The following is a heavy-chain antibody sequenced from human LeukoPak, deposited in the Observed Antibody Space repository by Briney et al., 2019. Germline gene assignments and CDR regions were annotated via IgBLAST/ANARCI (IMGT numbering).Heavy chain of an antibody. CDR2: ISGSGGST. CDR1: GFTFSSYA. J-gene: IGHJ4*02. V-gene: IGHV3-23*01. Sequence: PGGSLRLSCAASGFTFSSYAMSWVRQAPGKGLEWVSAISGSGGSTYYADSVKGRFTISRDNSKNTLYLQMNSLRAEDTAVYYCAKDHRVAAAGTDYFDYWGQGTLVTVSS. CDR3: AKDHRVAAAGTDYFDY. D-gene: IGHD6-13*01.